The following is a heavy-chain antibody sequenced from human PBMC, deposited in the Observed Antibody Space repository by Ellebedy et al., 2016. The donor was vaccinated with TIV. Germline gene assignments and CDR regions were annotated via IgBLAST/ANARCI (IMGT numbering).Heavy chain of an antibody. D-gene: IGHD3-22*01. CDR1: GGSISNNY. V-gene: IGHV4-59*06. J-gene: IGHJ4*02. CDR3: ARVGLGYYDTANFDY. CDR2: IHYTGST. Sequence: MPSETLSLTCTVSGGSISNNYWSWIRQHPGKGLEWIGYIHYTGSTYYNPSLRSRVIISVDKSKNQFSLKLNSVTAADTAVYYCARVGLGYYDTANFDYWGQGTLVTVSS.